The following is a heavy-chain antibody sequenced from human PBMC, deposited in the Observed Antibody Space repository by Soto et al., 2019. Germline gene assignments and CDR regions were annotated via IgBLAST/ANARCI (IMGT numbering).Heavy chain of an antibody. CDR1: GYTFTSYG. Sequence: ASVKVSCKASGYTFTSYGISWVRQAPGQGLEWMGWISAYNGNTNYAQKLQGRATMTTDTSTSTAYMELRSLRSDDTAVYYCARDLTQSTIFGVVPLFDPWGQGTLVTVSS. J-gene: IGHJ5*02. CDR3: ARDLTQSTIFGVVPLFDP. CDR2: ISAYNGNT. D-gene: IGHD3-3*01. V-gene: IGHV1-18*04.